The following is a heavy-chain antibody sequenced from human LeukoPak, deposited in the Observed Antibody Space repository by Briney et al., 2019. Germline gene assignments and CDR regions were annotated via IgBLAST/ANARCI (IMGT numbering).Heavy chain of an antibody. Sequence: PSETLSLTCTVSGGSISSYYWSWIRQPPGKGLEWIGYIYYSGSTNYNPSLKSRVTISVDTSKNQFSLKLSSVTAADTAVYYCASSSAVRGVINYYCYGMDVWGQGTTVTVSS. V-gene: IGHV4-59*01. J-gene: IGHJ6*02. CDR1: GGSISSYY. D-gene: IGHD3-10*01. CDR2: IYYSGST. CDR3: ASSSAVRGVINYYCYGMDV.